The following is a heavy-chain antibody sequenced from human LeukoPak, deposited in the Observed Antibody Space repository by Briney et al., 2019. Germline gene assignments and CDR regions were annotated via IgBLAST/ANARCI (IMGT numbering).Heavy chain of an antibody. V-gene: IGHV3-11*01. CDR1: GFTFSEYY. J-gene: IGHJ4*02. D-gene: IGHD5-12*01. Sequence: GGSPRLSCAASGFTFSEYYMSWIRQAPGKGLEWISYINSGGDTVYYADSVKGRFTISRDNGKNSLYLQMNSLRAEDTAVYYCARGKKSGNMGYHLDYWGQGTLVTVSS. CDR2: INSGGDTV. CDR3: ARGKKSGNMGYHLDY.